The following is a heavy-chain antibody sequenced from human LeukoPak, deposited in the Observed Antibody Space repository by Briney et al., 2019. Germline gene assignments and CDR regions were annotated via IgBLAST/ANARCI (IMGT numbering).Heavy chain of an antibody. CDR2: IRSSGSTI. CDR1: GFTFSDYY. CDR3: AREGCSGGSCYRNYYYYGMDV. J-gene: IGHJ6*02. Sequence: GRSRTLSCAAAGFTFSDYYMSWIRQAPGKGLEWVSYIRSSGSTINYADTVKGRFTISRDNAKNSLYLQMNSLRAEDTAVYYCAREGCSGGSCYRNYYYYGMDVWGQGTTVTVSS. D-gene: IGHD2-15*01. V-gene: IGHV3-11*01.